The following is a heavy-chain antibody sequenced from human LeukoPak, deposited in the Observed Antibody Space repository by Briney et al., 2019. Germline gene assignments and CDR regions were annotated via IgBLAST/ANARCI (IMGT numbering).Heavy chain of an antibody. V-gene: IGHV3-21*01. CDR2: ISSTSDYI. D-gene: IGHD3-10*01. CDR3: ARKASGIYYYYMDV. Sequence: GGSLRLSCAASGFTFSNYNMNWVRQAPGKGLEWVSSISSTSDYIYYADSVKGRFTISRDNAKNSLYLQMNSLRAEDTPVYYCARKASGIYYYYMDVWGKGTTVTVSS. J-gene: IGHJ6*03. CDR1: GFTFSNYN.